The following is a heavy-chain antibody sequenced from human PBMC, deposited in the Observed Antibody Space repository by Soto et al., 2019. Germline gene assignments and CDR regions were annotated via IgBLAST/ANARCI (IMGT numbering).Heavy chain of an antibody. D-gene: IGHD1-7*01. CDR1: GYTFTSYG. CDR3: ARGSYNWNSGDAFDI. CDR2: ISAYNGNT. J-gene: IGHJ3*02. V-gene: IGHV1-18*01. Sequence: QVQLVQSGAEVKKPGASVKVSCKASGYTFTSYGISWVRQAPGQGLEWMGWISAYNGNTNYAQKLQGRVTMTTDTTTSTGYMGLGSTRSDDTARYYCARGSYNWNSGDAFDICGQGTMVTVSS.